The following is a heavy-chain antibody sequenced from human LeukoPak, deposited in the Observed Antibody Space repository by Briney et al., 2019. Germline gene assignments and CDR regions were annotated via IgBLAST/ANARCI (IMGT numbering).Heavy chain of an antibody. CDR3: ARALDDSSGYSY. J-gene: IGHJ4*02. CDR2: IYYSGST. D-gene: IGHD3-22*01. V-gene: IGHV4-59*01. Sequence: SETLSLTCTVSGGSISSYYGAWFRQPPGKGLEWIGHIYYSGSTNYNPSLKSRVTISVDTSKNQFSLKLSSVTAADTAVYYCARALDDSSGYSYWGQGTLVTVSS. CDR1: GGSISSYY.